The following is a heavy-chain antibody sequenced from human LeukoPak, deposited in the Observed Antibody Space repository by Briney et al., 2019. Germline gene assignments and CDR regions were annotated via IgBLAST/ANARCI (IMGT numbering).Heavy chain of an antibody. CDR1: GFTFDNND. V-gene: IGHV3-13*01. CDR3: VRQPDSARYGFDY. CDR2: IGSAGYT. J-gene: IGHJ4*02. D-gene: IGHD1-14*01. Sequence: GGSLRLSCEVSGFTFDNNDMHWVRQTTGKGLEWVSAIGSAGYTYYADSVRGQFTITRDNAKQSLYLQVNSLRVEDTAVYHCVRQPDSARYGFDYWGRGTQVTVSS.